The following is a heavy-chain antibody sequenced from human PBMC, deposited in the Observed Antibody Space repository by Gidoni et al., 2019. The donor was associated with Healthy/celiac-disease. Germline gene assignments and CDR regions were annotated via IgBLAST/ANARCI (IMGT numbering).Heavy chain of an antibody. V-gene: IGHV1-2*02. CDR3: AREFRGQLVLSYYYYYGMDV. CDR1: GYTFTGYY. CDR2: INPNSGGT. Sequence: QVQLVQSGAEVKKPGASVKVSCKASGYTFTGYYMHWVRHAPGQGLEWMGWINPNSGGTNYAQKFQGRVTMTRDTSISTAYMELSRLRSDDTAVYYCAREFRGQLVLSYYYYYGMDVWGQGTTVTVSS. J-gene: IGHJ6*02. D-gene: IGHD6-6*01.